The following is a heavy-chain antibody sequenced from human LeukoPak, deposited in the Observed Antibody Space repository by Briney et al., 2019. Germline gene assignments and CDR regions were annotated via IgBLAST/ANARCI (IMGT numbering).Heavy chain of an antibody. J-gene: IGHJ6*03. Sequence: ASVKVSCKASGYTFTGYYMHWVRQAPGQGLEWMGWINPNSGGTNYAQKFQGRVTMTRDTSISTAYMELSRLRSDDTAVYYCARAPYSSSSIQWGLYDYYYYYMDVWGKGTTVTASS. V-gene: IGHV1-2*02. CDR1: GYTFTGYY. CDR3: ARAPYSSSSIQWGLYDYYYYYMDV. CDR2: INPNSGGT. D-gene: IGHD6-6*01.